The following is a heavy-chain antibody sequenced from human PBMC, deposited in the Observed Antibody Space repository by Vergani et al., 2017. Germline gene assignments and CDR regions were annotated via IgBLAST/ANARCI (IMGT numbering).Heavy chain of an antibody. CDR2: IYYSGRI. D-gene: IGHD3/OR15-3a*01. J-gene: IGHJ5*02. CDR1: GGSISSYY. V-gene: IGHV4-59*01. CDR3: ARGTEDGWFDP. Sequence: QVQVQESGPGLVKPSETLSLTCSVSGGSISSYYWNWSRQPPGKGLEWIGYIYYSGRINYNPSLKSRVTISADTSTNQFSLKLSAVTAADTAVYYSARGTEDGWFDPWGQGTLVTVSS.